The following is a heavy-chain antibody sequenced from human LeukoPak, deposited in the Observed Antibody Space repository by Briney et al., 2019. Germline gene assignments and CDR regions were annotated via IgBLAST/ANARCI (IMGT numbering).Heavy chain of an antibody. CDR1: GDSVSSNSAA. Sequence: SQTLSLTCAISGDSVSSNSAAWNWIRQSPSRGLEWLGRTLYRSKWYNDYALSVKSRIAINVDTSKNQFSLRLNSVTPEDTALYYFTRGPDDLLHGRAFDSWGQGTMVTVSS. D-gene: IGHD1-14*01. V-gene: IGHV6-1*01. J-gene: IGHJ3*01. CDR2: TLYRSKWYN. CDR3: TRGPDDLLHGRAFDS.